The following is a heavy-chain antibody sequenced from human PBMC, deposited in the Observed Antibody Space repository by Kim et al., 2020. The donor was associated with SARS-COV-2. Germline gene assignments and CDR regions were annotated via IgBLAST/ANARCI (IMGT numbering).Heavy chain of an antibody. CDR3: AKDSRASGSGYNY. Sequence: GGSLRLSCAASGFTFSSYAMSWVRQAPGEGLEWVSVIYSGGGNTYYADSMKGRFTISRDNSKNTLYLQMNSLRAEDTAVYYCAKDSRASGSGYNYGGQGT. CDR1: GFTFSSYA. V-gene: IGHV3-23*03. D-gene: IGHD3-3*01. CDR2: IYSGGGNT. J-gene: IGHJ4*02.